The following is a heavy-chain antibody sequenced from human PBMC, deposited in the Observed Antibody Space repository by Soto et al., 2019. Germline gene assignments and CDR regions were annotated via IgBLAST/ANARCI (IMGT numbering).Heavy chain of an antibody. J-gene: IGHJ4*02. D-gene: IGHD2-15*01. CDR3: ARDKGYCSDTSCPDFDY. Sequence: GASVKVSCKASGYTFTSYDINWVRQATGQGLEWMGWMNPNSGNTGYAQKFQGRVTMTRNTSTSTAYMELNSLRYEDTAVYYCARDKGYCSDTSCPDFDYWGQGTLVTVSS. CDR1: GYTFTSYD. V-gene: IGHV1-8*01. CDR2: MNPNSGNT.